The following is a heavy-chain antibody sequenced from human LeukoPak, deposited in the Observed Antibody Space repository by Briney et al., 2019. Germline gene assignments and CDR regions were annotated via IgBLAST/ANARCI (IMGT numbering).Heavy chain of an antibody. J-gene: IGHJ4*02. Sequence: GGSLRLSCVASGFPFSSYWMTWVRQAPGKGLEWVTNIKQDGSKKSYVDSVKGRFTISRDNAKNSLCLQMNSLRAEDTAIYYCTRVGYIDEGIDYWGQGTLVTVSS. CDR1: GFPFSSYW. V-gene: IGHV3-7*04. D-gene: IGHD5-24*01. CDR3: TRVGYIDEGIDY. CDR2: IKQDGSKK.